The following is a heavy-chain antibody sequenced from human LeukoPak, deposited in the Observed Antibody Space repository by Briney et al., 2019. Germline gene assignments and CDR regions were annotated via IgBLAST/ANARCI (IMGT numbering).Heavy chain of an antibody. J-gene: IGHJ4*02. D-gene: IGHD2/OR15-2a*01. CDR1: GFTFSSSA. CDR3: ATGPLLWD. Sequence: AGGSLRLSCAASGFTFSSSAMSWVRQAPGKGLEWVSSISGSGGSPYYADSVKGRFTISRDNSKNTPYLQMNSLRAEDTAVYYCATGPLLWDWGQGTLVTVSS. CDR2: ISGSGGSP. V-gene: IGHV3-23*01.